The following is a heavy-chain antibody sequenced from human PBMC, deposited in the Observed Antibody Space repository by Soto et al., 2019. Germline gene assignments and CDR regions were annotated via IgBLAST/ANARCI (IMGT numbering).Heavy chain of an antibody. V-gene: IGHV3-7*03. CDR1: GFSCGNYW. D-gene: IGHD3-3*01. CDR2: IKEDGSER. J-gene: IGHJ4*02. Sequence: GGSLRLSCAVSGFSCGNYWMSWVRQAPGKGLEWLASIKEDGSERYYLDSVKGRFTISRDNAKDSLSLQMNSLRGEDTAFYYCARDVGPATIFGEALSGYFDFWGQGTLVTVSS. CDR3: ARDVGPATIFGEALSGYFDF.